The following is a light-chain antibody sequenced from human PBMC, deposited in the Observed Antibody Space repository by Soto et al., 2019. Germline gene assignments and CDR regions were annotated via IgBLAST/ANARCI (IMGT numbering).Light chain of an antibody. CDR2: AAY. V-gene: IGKV1-5*01. Sequence: IQTTHSPSTLSASVGDRITITCRASQIVSRRLAWYQQKQRKAPHLLIYAAYSLESGVPSRFRGRGSGTEFTMTISSPQPDDCATYYCHTYNSYSLHTFGQGTKVYIK. J-gene: IGKJ2*01. CDR1: QIVSRR. CDR3: HTYNSYSLHT.